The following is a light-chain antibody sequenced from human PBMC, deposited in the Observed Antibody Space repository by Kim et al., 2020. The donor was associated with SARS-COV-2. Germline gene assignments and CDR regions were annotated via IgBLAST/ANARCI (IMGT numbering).Light chain of an antibody. Sequence: QSVLTQPPSVSAAPGQRVTISCTGSSPNIGAGYDVHWYQHLPGTAPKLLIYGNNNRPSGVPDRFSGSKSGTSASLAITGLQAEDEADYHCQSYDNSLSGNYVFGSGTKVTVL. V-gene: IGLV1-40*01. CDR3: QSYDNSLSGNYV. CDR1: SPNIGAGYD. J-gene: IGLJ1*01. CDR2: GNN.